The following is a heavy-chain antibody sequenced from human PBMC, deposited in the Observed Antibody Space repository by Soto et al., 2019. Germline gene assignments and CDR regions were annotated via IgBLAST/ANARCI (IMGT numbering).Heavy chain of an antibody. CDR3: AKSVRYCLGSSCSPEAFDV. J-gene: IGHJ3*01. CDR1: GFTFSDSG. CDR2: TSFDGSNE. V-gene: IGHV3-30*18. Sequence: QVQLVESGGGVVKPGRSLRLSCAASGFTFSDSGMHWVRQPPGKGLEWVAATSFDGSNEFYADSVKDRFTISRDNSKNTLYLQMNSLRPEDKAVYYCAKSVRYCLGSSCSPEAFDVWGQGTVVSVSS. D-gene: IGHD2-15*01.